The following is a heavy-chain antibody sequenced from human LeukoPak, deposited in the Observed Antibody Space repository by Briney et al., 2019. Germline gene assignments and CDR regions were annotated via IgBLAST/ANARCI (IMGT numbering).Heavy chain of an antibody. V-gene: IGHV4-34*01. J-gene: IGHJ6*03. Sequence: PSETLSLTCAVYGGSFSGYYWSWIRQPPGKGLEWIGYIYHSGSTYYNPSLKSRVTISVDRSKNQFSLKLSSVTAADTAVYYCARVSAAYYYYMDVWGKGTTVTVSS. CDR1: GGSFSGYY. CDR2: IYHSGST. CDR3: ARVSAAYYYYMDV.